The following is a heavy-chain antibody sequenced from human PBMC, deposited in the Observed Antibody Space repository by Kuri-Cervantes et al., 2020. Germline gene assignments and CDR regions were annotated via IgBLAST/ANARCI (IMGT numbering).Heavy chain of an antibody. D-gene: IGHD5-18*01. CDR1: GFTFSSSG. CDR2: ISYDGSHK. CDR3: ARDLGGIQLWDMFDY. Sequence: GGSLRLSCAASGFTFSSSGMHWVRQAPGKGLEWVAVISYDGSHKYYADSVKGRFTISRDNSKNTLYLQMNSLRAEDTSIYYCARDLGGIQLWDMFDYWGQGTLVTVSS. J-gene: IGHJ4*02. V-gene: IGHV3-30-3*01.